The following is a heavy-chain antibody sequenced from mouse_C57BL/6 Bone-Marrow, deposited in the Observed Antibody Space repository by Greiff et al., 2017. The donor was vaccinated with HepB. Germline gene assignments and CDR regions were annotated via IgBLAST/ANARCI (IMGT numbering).Heavy chain of an antibody. Sequence: EVQLVESGAELVRPGASVKLSCTASGFNIKDDYMDWVKQRPEQGLEWIGWIDPENGDTEYASKFQGEATITADTSSNTAYLQLSSLTSEDTAVYYCTRGGLPGWFAYWGQGTLVTVSA. CDR3: TRGGLPGWFAY. CDR1: GFNIKDDY. CDR2: IDPENGDT. D-gene: IGHD2-2*01. V-gene: IGHV14-4*01. J-gene: IGHJ3*01.